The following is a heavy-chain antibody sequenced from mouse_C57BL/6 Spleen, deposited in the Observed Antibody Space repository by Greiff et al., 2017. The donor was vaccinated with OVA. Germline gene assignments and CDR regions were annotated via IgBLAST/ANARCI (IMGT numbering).Heavy chain of an antibody. D-gene: IGHD2-4*01. J-gene: IGHJ2*01. Sequence: EVKLLESGGDLVKPGGSLKLSCAASGFTFSSYGMSWVRQTPDKRLEWVATISSGGSYTYYPDSVKGRFTISRDNAKNTLYLQMSSLKSEDTAMYYCARRHYDYDYFDYWGQGTTLTVSS. V-gene: IGHV5-6*02. CDR3: ARRHYDYDYFDY. CDR2: ISSGGSYT. CDR1: GFTFSSYG.